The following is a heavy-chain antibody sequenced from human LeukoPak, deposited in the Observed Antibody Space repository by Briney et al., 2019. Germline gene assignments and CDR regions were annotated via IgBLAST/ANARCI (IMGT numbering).Heavy chain of an antibody. J-gene: IGHJ5*02. D-gene: IGHD4-11*01. CDR2: ITGSSTYI. CDR3: ARDLTVASTCWFDL. CDR1: GFTFSSYT. V-gene: IGHV3-21*06. Sequence: GGSLRLSCAVSGFTFSSYTMNWVRQAPGKGLEWVSSITGSSTYIYYADSVKGRFTISRDNAKNSLYLEMNNLGAEDTAVYYCARDLTVASTCWFDLWGQGTLVTVSS.